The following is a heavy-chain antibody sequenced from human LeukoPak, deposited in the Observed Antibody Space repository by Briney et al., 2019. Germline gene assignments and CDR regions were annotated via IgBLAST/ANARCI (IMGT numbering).Heavy chain of an antibody. Sequence: SETLSLTCAVYGGSFSGYYWSWIRQHPGKGLEWIGYIYYSGSTYYNPSLKSRVTISVDTSKNQFSLKLSSVTAADTAVYYCAREYYYGSGSYYPNHYYYYYMDVWGKGTTVTVSS. CDR3: AREYYYGSGSYYPNHYYYYYMDV. V-gene: IGHV4-31*11. D-gene: IGHD3-10*01. CDR2: IYYSGST. CDR1: GGSFSGYY. J-gene: IGHJ6*03.